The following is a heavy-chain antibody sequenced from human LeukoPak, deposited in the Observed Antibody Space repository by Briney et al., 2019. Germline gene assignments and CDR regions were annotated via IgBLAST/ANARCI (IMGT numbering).Heavy chain of an antibody. D-gene: IGHD5-12*01. J-gene: IGHJ4*02. CDR3: AREGVATGGYFDY. CDR1: GFTVSSNY. Sequence: YPGGSLRLSCAASGFTVSSNYMSWVRQAPGKGLEWVSVIYSGGSTYYADSVKGRFTISRHNSKNTLDLQMNSLRAEDTAVYYCAREGVATGGYFDYWGQGTLVTVSS. CDR2: IYSGGST. V-gene: IGHV3-53*04.